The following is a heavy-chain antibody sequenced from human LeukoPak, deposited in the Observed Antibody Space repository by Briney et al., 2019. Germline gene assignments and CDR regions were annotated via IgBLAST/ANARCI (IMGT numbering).Heavy chain of an antibody. CDR3: ARGVVLGY. V-gene: IGHV3-30-3*01. D-gene: IGHD2-15*01. Sequence: RRSLRLSCAASGFTFSSYAMHWVRQAPGKGLEWVAVISYDGSNKYYADSVKRRFTISRDNSKNTLYLQMNSLRAEDTAVYYCARGVVLGYWGQGTLVTVSS. CDR2: ISYDGSNK. J-gene: IGHJ4*02. CDR1: GFTFSSYA.